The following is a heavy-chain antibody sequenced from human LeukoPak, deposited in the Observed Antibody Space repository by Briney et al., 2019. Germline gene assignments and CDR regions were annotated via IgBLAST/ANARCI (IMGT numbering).Heavy chain of an antibody. CDR2: IYYTRST. D-gene: IGHD3-22*01. CDR3: ARRKPIVVVVTVYLGQIDY. CDR1: GGSISSTSYY. V-gene: IGHV4-39*01. Sequence: SETLSLTCTVSGGSISSTSYYWGWIRQPPGKGLEWIGSIYYTRSTYYNPSLKSRVTISADTSKNQFSLKLSSVTAADTAVYYCARRKPIVVVVTVYLGQIDYWGQGTLVTVSS. J-gene: IGHJ4*02.